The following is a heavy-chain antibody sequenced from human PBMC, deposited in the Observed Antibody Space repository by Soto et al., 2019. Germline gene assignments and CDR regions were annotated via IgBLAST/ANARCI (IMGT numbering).Heavy chain of an antibody. D-gene: IGHD1-26*01. CDR2: ISWNSFTI. Sequence: EVQLVESGGGLAQPGWSRRLSCAASGFNFADHAMHWVRQTPGKGLEWDSGISWNSFTINYADSIKGRFTIYRDNAKRTLYLQMNNLRPADTVMYFCVRSSGSQPRAGWFDPWGQGTLVTVS. J-gene: IGHJ5*02. CDR1: GFNFADHA. V-gene: IGHV3-9*01. CDR3: VRSSGSQPRAGWFDP.